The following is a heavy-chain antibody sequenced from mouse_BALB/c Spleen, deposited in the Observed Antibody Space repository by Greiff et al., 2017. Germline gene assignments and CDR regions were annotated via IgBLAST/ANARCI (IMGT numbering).Heavy chain of an antibody. CDR1: GYTFTDYN. Sequence: VQLQQSGPELVKPGASVKISCKASGYTFTDYNMHWVKQSHGKSLEWIGYIYPYNGGTGYNQKFKSKATLTVDNSSSTAYMELRSLTSEDSAVYYCASGYYGSSYWFAYWGQGTLVTVSA. CDR2: IYPYNGGT. CDR3: ASGYYGSSYWFAY. V-gene: IGHV1S29*02. D-gene: IGHD1-1*01. J-gene: IGHJ3*01.